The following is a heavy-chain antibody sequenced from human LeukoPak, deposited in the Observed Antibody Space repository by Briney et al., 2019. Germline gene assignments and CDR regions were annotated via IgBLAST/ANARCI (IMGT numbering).Heavy chain of an antibody. J-gene: IGHJ4*02. V-gene: IGHV1-8*03. D-gene: IGHD4-17*01. CDR3: AKSLPSTVTTRMPGWDY. Sequence: GASVKVSCKASGYTFTSYDINWVRQATGQGLEWMGWMNPNSGNTGYAQKFQGRVTITRNTSISTAYMELSSLRSEDTAVYYCAKSLPSTVTTRMPGWDYWGQGTLVTVSS. CDR2: MNPNSGNT. CDR1: GYTFTSYD.